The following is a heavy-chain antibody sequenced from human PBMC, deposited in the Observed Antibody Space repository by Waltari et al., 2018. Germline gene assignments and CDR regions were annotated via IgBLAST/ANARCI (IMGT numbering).Heavy chain of an antibody. D-gene: IGHD3-10*01. CDR3: ATGSTARGYYGMDV. CDR1: GFTLGSYW. V-gene: IGHV3-7*01. CDR2: IKQDASEE. Sequence: EIQLVESGGGLVQPGGYLRLSCAPSGFTLGSYWMGWVRQAPGKGLEWVANIKQDASEEYYVDSVKGRFTISKDNAKNSLSLQMNSLRAEDTAVYYCATGSTARGYYGMDVWGQGTTVTVSS. J-gene: IGHJ6*02.